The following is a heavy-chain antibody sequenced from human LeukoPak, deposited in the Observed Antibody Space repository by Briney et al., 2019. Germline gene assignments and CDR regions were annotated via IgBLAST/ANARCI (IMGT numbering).Heavy chain of an antibody. Sequence: GRSLRLSCAASGFTLDDYAMHWVRQAPGKGLEWVSGISWNSGSIGYADSVKGRFTISRDNAKNSLYLQMNSLRAEDTALYYCAKDRWSSSTSFLFDYWGQGTLVTVSS. CDR3: AKDRWSSSTSFLFDY. J-gene: IGHJ4*02. CDR2: ISWNSGSI. CDR1: GFTLDDYA. D-gene: IGHD2-2*01. V-gene: IGHV3-9*01.